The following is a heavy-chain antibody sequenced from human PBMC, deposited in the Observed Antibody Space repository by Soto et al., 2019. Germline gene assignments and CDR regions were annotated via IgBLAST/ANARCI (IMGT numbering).Heavy chain of an antibody. CDR2: IIPIFGTA. Sequence: SVKVSCKASGGTFSSYAISSVRQPPRQGLELMRGIIPIFGTANYPQKFQGRVTLTADESTSTAYMDRSSVRSADTSVYYCASLVVVATRVDYYYGMDVWGQGTTVTVS. J-gene: IGHJ6*02. CDR3: ASLVVVATRVDYYYGMDV. V-gene: IGHV1-69*13. D-gene: IGHD2-15*01. CDR1: GGTFSSYA.